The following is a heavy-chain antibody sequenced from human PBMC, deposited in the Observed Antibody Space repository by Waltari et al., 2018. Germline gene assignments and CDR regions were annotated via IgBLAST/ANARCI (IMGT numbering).Heavy chain of an antibody. CDR3: AKDQVAYCGGDCYFDY. CDR1: GFPFAVYA. D-gene: IGHD2-21*02. J-gene: IGHJ4*02. Sequence: EVQLVESGGVVVQPGGSLSLSCAAPGFPFAVYALHWVRQAPGKGLEWVSLSSWDGGSTYYADSVKGRFTISRDNSKNSLYLQMNSLRAEDTALYYCAKDQVAYCGGDCYFDYWGQGTLVTVSS. CDR2: SSWDGGST. V-gene: IGHV3-43D*04.